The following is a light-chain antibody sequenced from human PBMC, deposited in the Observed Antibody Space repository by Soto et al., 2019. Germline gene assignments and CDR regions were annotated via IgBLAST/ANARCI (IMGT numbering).Light chain of an antibody. CDR3: MQALQSLT. V-gene: IGKV2-28*01. J-gene: IGKJ5*01. Sequence: LPPGEPASISCRYSQSLLYNNTYNYLDWYVQKPGQSPQLLIYFGSNRAPGVPDRFSGSGSGTDFTLKINRVEAEDVGTYYCMQALQSLTFGQGTRLEI. CDR1: QSLLYNNTYNY. CDR2: FGS.